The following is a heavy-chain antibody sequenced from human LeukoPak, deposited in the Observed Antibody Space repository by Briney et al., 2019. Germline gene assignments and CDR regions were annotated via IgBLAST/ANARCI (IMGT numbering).Heavy chain of an antibody. Sequence: SETLSLTCAVYGGSFSSYYWSWIRQPPGKGLEWIGYIYYSGSTNYNPSLKSRVTISVDTSKNQFSLKLSSVTAADTAVYYCARDRGFGDPTYYFDYWGQGTLVTVSS. D-gene: IGHD3-10*01. CDR2: IYYSGST. V-gene: IGHV4-59*01. CDR3: ARDRGFGDPTYYFDY. J-gene: IGHJ4*02. CDR1: GGSFSSYY.